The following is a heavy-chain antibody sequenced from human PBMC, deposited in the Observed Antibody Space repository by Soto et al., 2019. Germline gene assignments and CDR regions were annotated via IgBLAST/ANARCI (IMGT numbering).Heavy chain of an antibody. Sequence: PGGSLRLSCAASGFTFSSYWMHWVRQAPGKGLVWVSRINSDGSSTSYADSVKGRLTISRDNAKNTLYLQMNSLRAEDTAVYYCASGARTPYYYYYMDVWGKGTTVTVSS. D-gene: IGHD3-16*01. J-gene: IGHJ6*03. V-gene: IGHV3-74*01. CDR3: ASGARTPYYYYYMDV. CDR2: INSDGSST. CDR1: GFTFSSYW.